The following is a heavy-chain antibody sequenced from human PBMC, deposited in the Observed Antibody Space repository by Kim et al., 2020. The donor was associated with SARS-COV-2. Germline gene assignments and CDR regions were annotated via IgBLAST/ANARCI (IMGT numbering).Heavy chain of an antibody. D-gene: IGHD6-19*01. CDR1: GFTFSSYG. CDR2: IWYDGSNK. Sequence: GASLRLSCAASGFTFSSYGMHWVRQAPGKGLEWVAVIWYDGSNKYYADSVKGRFTISRDNSKNTLYLQMNSLRAEDTAVYYCARSRYSSGWYNWFDPWGQGTLVTVSS. CDR3: ARSRYSSGWYNWFDP. J-gene: IGHJ5*02. V-gene: IGHV3-33*01.